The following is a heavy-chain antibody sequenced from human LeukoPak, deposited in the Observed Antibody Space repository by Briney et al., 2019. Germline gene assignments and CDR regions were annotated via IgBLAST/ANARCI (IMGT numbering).Heavy chain of an antibody. CDR3: ARVPAGGIVGI. CDR1: GYTFTDYY. Sequence: VSVKVSCKASGYTFTDYYMHWVRQAPGQGLEWMGWINPNSGDTNYAQKFQGRVTMTRDTSISTAYMELSRLRSDDTAVYYCARVPAGGIVGIWGQGTMVTVSS. J-gene: IGHJ3*02. CDR2: INPNSGDT. D-gene: IGHD1-26*01. V-gene: IGHV1-2*02.